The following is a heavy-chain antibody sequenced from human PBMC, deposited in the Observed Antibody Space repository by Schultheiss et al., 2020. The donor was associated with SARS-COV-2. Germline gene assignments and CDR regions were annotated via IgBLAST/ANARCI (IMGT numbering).Heavy chain of an antibody. J-gene: IGHJ4*02. CDR1: GFTFSSYA. D-gene: IGHD4-17*01. Sequence: GGSLRLSCAASGFTFSSYAMHWVRQAPGKGLEWVSYISSSSSYTNYADSVKGRFTISRDNAKNSLYLQMNNLRVDDTAIYYCARGRTVTTSYWGQGTLVTVSS. V-gene: IGHV3-21*05. CDR2: ISSSSSYT. CDR3: ARGRTVTTSY.